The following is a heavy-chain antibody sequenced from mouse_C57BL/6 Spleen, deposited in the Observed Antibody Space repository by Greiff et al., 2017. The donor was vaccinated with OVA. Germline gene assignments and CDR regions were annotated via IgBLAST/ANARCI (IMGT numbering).Heavy chain of an antibody. D-gene: IGHD1-1*01. J-gene: IGHJ1*03. CDR1: GFTFSDYY. CDR2: ISTGGGST. Sequence: EVQLVESGGGLVQPGGSLKLSCAASGFTFSDYYMYWVRQTPEKRLEWVAYISTGGGSTYYPDTVKGRFTFSRDNAQNTLYLRMSRQKAEDTAMYYCARLYGSSYWYFDVWGTGTTVTVSS. CDR3: ARLYGSSYWYFDV. V-gene: IGHV5-12*01.